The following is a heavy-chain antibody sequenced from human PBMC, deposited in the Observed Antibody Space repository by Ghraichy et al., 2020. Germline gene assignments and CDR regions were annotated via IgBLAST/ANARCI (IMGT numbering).Heavy chain of an antibody. D-gene: IGHD2-2*01. V-gene: IGHV5-51*01. Sequence: KVSCKGSGYSFNTYWIGWVRQMPGKGLEWMGIIYPGDFDTIYTPSFQGRVTISVDKSISTAYLQWSSLRASDTAMYYCARLGHCTSSSCPEAEDTFNLWGQGTLLTVSS. CDR3: ARLGHCTSSSCPEAEDTFNL. CDR1: GYSFNTYW. CDR2: IYPGDFDT. J-gene: IGHJ3*01.